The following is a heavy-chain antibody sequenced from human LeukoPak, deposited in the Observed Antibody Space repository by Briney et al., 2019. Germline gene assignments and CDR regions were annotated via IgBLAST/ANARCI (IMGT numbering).Heavy chain of an antibody. CDR2: IYTSGST. CDR1: GGSISSYY. V-gene: IGHV4-4*07. Sequence: SETLSLTCTVSGGSISSYYWSWIRQPAGKGLEWIGRIYTSGSTNYNPSLKSRVTMSVDTSKNQFSLKLSSVTAADTAVYYCARSGRGYYDSSGYYTALDYWGQGTLVTDSS. CDR3: ARSGRGYYDSSGYYTALDY. D-gene: IGHD3-22*01. J-gene: IGHJ4*02.